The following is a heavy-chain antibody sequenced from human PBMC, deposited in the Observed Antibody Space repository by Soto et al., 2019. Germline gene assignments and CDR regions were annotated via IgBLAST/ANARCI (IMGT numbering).Heavy chain of an antibody. CDR3: VRVVAIPGSPDH. V-gene: IGHV1-69*12. CDR2: IVPIVGTT. CDR1: GGTFSSYA. Sequence: QVQLVQSGAEVRQPASSVKVSCKTSGGTFSSYAISWVRQAPGQGLEWMGGIVPIVGTTTYAQKFQGRVTITADEATSTAYMQLSRLRSDDTAGYYCVRVVAIPGSPDHWGQGTLVTVAS. J-gene: IGHJ4*02. D-gene: IGHD2-15*01.